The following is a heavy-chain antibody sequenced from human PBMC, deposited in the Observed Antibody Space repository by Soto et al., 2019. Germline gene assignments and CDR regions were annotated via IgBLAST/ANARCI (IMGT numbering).Heavy chain of an antibody. D-gene: IGHD3-3*01. V-gene: IGHV1-24*01. CDR2: FDPEDGET. Sequence: QVQLVQSGAEVKKPGASVKVSCKVSGYTLTELSMHWVRQAPGKGLEWMGGFDPEDGETIYAQKFQGRVTMTEDTSTEKAYMELSSLRSEDTAVYYCATDRHYDFWSGYYTNWFDPWGQGTLVTVSS. CDR3: ATDRHYDFWSGYYTNWFDP. CDR1: GYTLTELS. J-gene: IGHJ5*02.